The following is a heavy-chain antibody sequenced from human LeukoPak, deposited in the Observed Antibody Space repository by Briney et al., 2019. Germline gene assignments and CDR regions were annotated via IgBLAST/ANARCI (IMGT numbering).Heavy chain of an antibody. Sequence: SETLSLTCAVYGGSFSDYYWSWIRQPPGKGLEWIGEINHSGSTNYNPSLKSRVTISVDTSKNQFSLKLSSVTAADTAVYSCARGHCSSTSCYLGGRSYFDYWGQGTLVTVSS. CDR1: GGSFSDYY. V-gene: IGHV4-34*01. J-gene: IGHJ4*02. D-gene: IGHD2-2*01. CDR2: INHSGST. CDR3: ARGHCSSTSCYLGGRSYFDY.